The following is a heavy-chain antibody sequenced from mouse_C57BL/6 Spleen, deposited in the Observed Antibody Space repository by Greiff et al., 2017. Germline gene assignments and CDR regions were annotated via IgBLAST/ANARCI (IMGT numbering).Heavy chain of an antibody. CDR1: GYTFTSYW. D-gene: IGHD4-1*01. J-gene: IGHJ1*03. V-gene: IGHV1-50*01. Sequence: VQLQQSGAELVKPGASVKLSCKASGYTFTSYWMQWVKQRPGQGLEWIGEIDPSDSYTNYNQKFKGKATLTVDTSSSTAYMQLSSLTSEDSAVYYCARSPGTRWYFDVWGTGTTVTVSS. CDR3: ARSPGTRWYFDV. CDR2: IDPSDSYT.